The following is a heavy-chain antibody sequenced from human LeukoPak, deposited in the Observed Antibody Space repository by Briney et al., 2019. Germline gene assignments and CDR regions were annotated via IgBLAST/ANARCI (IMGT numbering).Heavy chain of an antibody. CDR2: INPNSGGT. CDR3: SRGVIRYYYYMDV. D-gene: IGHD3-10*01. CDR1: GYTFTGYY. Sequence: ASVTVSCKASGYTFTGYYMHWVRQAPGQGLEWMGWINPNSGGTNYAQKFQGRVTMTRDTSISTAYMEPSRLRSDDTAVYYCSRGVIRYYYYMDVWGKGTTVTVSS. V-gene: IGHV1-2*02. J-gene: IGHJ6*03.